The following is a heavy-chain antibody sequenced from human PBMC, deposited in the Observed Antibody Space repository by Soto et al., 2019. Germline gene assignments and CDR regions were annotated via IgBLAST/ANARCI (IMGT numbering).Heavy chain of an antibody. CDR2: IYPGDSDT. V-gene: IGHV5-51*01. J-gene: IGHJ5*02. CDR1: GYSFSSYW. CDR3: ARTWGRDYDILTGYPWWFDP. Sequence: PGESLKISCKGSGYSFSSYWIGWVRQMPGKGLEWMGIIYPGDSDTRYSPSFQGQVTISADKSISTAYLQWSSLKASDTAMYYCARTWGRDYDILTGYPWWFDPWGQGTLVTVSS. D-gene: IGHD3-9*01.